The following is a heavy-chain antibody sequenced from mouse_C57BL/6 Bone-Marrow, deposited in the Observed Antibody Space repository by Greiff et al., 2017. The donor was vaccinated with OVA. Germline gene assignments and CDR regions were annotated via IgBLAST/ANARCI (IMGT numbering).Heavy chain of an antibody. CDR1: GFTFSDYG. D-gene: IGHD2-3*01. CDR3: ARPGDGYYLFAY. Sequence: DVKLVESGGGLVKPGGSLKLSCAASGFTFSDYGMHWVRQAPEKGLEWVAYLSSGSSTIYYADTVKGRFTISRDNAKNTLFLQMTSLRSEDTAMYYCARPGDGYYLFAYWGQGTLVTVSA. V-gene: IGHV5-17*01. CDR2: LSSGSSTI. J-gene: IGHJ3*01.